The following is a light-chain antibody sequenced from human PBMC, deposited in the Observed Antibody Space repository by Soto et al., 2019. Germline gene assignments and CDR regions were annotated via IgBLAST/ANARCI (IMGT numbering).Light chain of an antibody. CDR1: QSIGSW. V-gene: IGKV1-5*03. J-gene: IGKJ1*01. CDR3: QQYGSYSPWT. CDR2: KAS. Sequence: DIQMTQSPTTLSASVGDRVTITCRASQSIGSWLAWYQQKPGKAPKLLLYKASTLESGVPSRFSGSGSGTEFILTISSLQPDDFASYYCQQYGSYSPWTFGQGTKVEIK.